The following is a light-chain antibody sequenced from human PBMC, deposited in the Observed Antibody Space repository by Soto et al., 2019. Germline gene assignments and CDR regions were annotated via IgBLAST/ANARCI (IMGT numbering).Light chain of an antibody. Sequence: DIQLTQSPSTLSASVGQRVTITCRASQSVGSWLAWYQQKPGRAPKVLIYDASTLESGVPSRFSGRGSGTEFTLTISSLQPDDFATYYCQQYYNYSTFGQGTKVEVK. CDR1: QSVGSW. CDR2: DAS. CDR3: QQYYNYST. V-gene: IGKV1-5*01. J-gene: IGKJ1*01.